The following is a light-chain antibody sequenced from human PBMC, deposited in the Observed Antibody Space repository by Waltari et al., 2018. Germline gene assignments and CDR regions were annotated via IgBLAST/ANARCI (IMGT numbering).Light chain of an antibody. J-gene: IGKJ1*01. CDR1: QSVSRS. Sequence: IVLTQSPGTLSLSPGERATLSCRASQSVSRSLAWYQQKPGRAPKLLIYGASTRATGIPDRFTGSGSGTDFSLTISSLEPEDFAIYFCQHYVRLPATFGQGTTVEIK. CDR3: QHYVRLPAT. CDR2: GAS. V-gene: IGKV3-20*01.